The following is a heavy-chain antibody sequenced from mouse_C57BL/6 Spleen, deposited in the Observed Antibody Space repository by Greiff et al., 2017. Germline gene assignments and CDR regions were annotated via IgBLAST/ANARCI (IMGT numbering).Heavy chain of an antibody. CDR2: IDPSDSYT. D-gene: IGHD4-1*01. CDR1: GYTFTSYW. J-gene: IGHJ2*01. CDR3: ARWGTDWDYFDY. V-gene: IGHV1-69*01. Sequence: QVQLQQPGAELVMPGASVKLSCKASGYTFTSYWMHWVKQRPGQGLEWIGEIDPSDSYTNYNQKFKGKSTLTVDKSSSTAYMQLSSLTSEDSAVYDCARWGTDWDYFDYWGQGTTLTVSS.